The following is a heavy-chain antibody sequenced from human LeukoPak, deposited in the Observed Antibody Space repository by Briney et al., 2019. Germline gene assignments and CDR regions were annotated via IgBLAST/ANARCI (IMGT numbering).Heavy chain of an antibody. CDR3: ARMFYDSSGYYYENWFDP. CDR2: IYYSGST. Sequence: PSETLSLTCTVSGGSISSYYWSWIRQPPGKGLEWIGYIYYSGSTNYNPSLKSRVTISVDTSKNQFSLKLSSVTAADTAVYYCARMFYDSSGYYYENWFDPWGQGTLVTVSS. D-gene: IGHD3-22*01. J-gene: IGHJ5*02. CDR1: GGSISSYY. V-gene: IGHV4-59*01.